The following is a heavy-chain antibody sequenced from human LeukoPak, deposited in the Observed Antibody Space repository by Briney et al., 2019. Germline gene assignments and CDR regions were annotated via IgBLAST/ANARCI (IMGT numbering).Heavy chain of an antibody. D-gene: IGHD6-6*01. Sequence: GGSLRLSCAASGLTFSSYSMNWVRQAPGKGLEWVSSISSSSSYIYYADSVKGRFTISRDNAKNSLYLQMNSLRVEDTAVYYCARDIAARPEYYFDYWGQGTLVTVSS. V-gene: IGHV3-21*01. CDR1: GLTFSSYS. J-gene: IGHJ4*02. CDR2: ISSSSSYI. CDR3: ARDIAARPEYYFDY.